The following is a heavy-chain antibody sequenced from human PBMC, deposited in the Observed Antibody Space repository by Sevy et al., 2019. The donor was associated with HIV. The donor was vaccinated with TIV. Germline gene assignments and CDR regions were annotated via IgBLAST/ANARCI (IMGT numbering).Heavy chain of an antibody. CDR2: LSFGCGKI. Sequence: GGSLRLSCAASGFAFYDYSMSWIRQAPGKGLEWVTTLSFGCGKINYTDSVKGRFTISRDNSKNSFYLQMDNLRVEDTALYYCAREGCTRPHDYWGQGTRVTVSS. D-gene: IGHD2-8*01. CDR3: AREGCTRPHDY. J-gene: IGHJ4*02. V-gene: IGHV3-23*01. CDR1: GFAFYDYS.